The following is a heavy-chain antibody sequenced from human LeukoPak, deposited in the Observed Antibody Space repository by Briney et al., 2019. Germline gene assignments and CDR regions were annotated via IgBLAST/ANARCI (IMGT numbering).Heavy chain of an antibody. D-gene: IGHD6-13*01. Sequence: ASVKVSCKASGYTFTSYGISWVRQAPGQGLGWMGWISAYNGNTNYAQKLQGRVTMTTDTSTSTAYMELRSLRSDDTAVYYCARASSDIAAADSYFDYWGQGTLVTVSS. CDR3: ARASSDIAAADSYFDY. CDR2: ISAYNGNT. J-gene: IGHJ4*02. V-gene: IGHV1-18*01. CDR1: GYTFTSYG.